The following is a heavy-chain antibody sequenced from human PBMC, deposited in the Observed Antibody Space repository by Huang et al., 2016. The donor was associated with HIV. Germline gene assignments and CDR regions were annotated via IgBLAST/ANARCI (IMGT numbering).Heavy chain of an antibody. J-gene: IGHJ3*02. Sequence: QLQLQESGPGLVKPSETLSLTCSVSGGSISSSSYYWGWSRQPPGKGLEWIGSIYYRGSTFYNPSLKSRVTISVHTPKNHFSLRLSSVTAADTSVYYCARHMDCSSSSCLAGGHERGPFDMWGQGTMVTVSS. CDR2: IYYRGST. CDR3: ARHMDCSSSSCLAGGHERGPFDM. V-gene: IGHV4-39*01. D-gene: IGHD2-2*01. CDR1: GGSISSSSYY.